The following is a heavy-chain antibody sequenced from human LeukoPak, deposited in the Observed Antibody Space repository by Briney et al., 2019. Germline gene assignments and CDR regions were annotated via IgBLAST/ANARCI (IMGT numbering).Heavy chain of an antibody. CDR1: GFTFSNAW. CDR2: IKSKTDGGTT. V-gene: IGHV3-15*01. CDR3: TTRILNMFGGLTVDFDH. J-gene: IGHJ4*02. D-gene: IGHD3-16*02. Sequence: GGSLRLSCTASGFTFSNAWMSWVRQAPGKGLEWVGRIKSKTDGGTTDYAAPVKGRFTISRDDSKNTLYLQMNSLKTEDTAVYFCTTRILNMFGGLTVDFDHWGQGTLVTVSS.